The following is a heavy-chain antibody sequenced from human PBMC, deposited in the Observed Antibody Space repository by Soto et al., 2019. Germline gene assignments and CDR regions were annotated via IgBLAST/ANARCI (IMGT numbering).Heavy chain of an antibody. CDR3: AGPYDFWSGYSADFDY. CDR1: GFTFGYHW. V-gene: IGHV3-7*01. J-gene: IGHJ4*02. Sequence: GGSLRLSCAAPGFTFGYHWMSWVRQAPGKGLEWLATIKWDASEKKYVDSVKGRFTISVDTSKNQFSLKLSSVTAADTAVYYCAGPYDFWSGYSADFDYWGQGTLVTVSS. D-gene: IGHD3-3*01. CDR2: IKWDASEK.